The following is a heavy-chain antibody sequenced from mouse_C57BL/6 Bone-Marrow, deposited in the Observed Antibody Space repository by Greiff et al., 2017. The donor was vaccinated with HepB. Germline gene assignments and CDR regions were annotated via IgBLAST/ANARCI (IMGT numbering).Heavy chain of an antibody. J-gene: IGHJ3*01. CDR2: INYDGSST. V-gene: IGHV5-16*01. Sequence: EVQRVESEGGLVQPGSSMKLSCTASGFTFSDYYMAWVRQVPEKGLEWVANINYDGSSTYYLDSLKSRFIISRDNAKNILYLQMSSLKSEDTATYYCARAVGAWFAYWGQGTLVTVSA. CDR3: ARAVGAWFAY. CDR1: GFTFSDYY. D-gene: IGHD1-1*02.